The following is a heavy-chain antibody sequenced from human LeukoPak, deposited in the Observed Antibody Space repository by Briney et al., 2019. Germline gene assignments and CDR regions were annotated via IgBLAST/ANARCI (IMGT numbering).Heavy chain of an antibody. CDR1: GGSISSSSYY. J-gene: IGHJ5*02. V-gene: IGHV4-39*01. CDR2: IYYSGST. CDR3: ARHRSQWLSLGWFDP. Sequence: SETLSLTCTVSGGSISSSSYYWGWIRQPPGKGLEWIGSIYYSGSTYYNPSLKSRVTISVDTSKNQFSLKLSSVTAADTAVYYCARHRSQWLSLGWFDPWGQGTLVTDSS. D-gene: IGHD6-19*01.